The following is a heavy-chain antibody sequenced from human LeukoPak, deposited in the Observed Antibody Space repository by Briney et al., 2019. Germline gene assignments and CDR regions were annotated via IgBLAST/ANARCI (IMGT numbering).Heavy chain of an antibody. D-gene: IGHD4/OR15-4a*01. CDR1: GFTFSSYS. CDR2: ISSSGGAT. V-gene: IGHV3-23*01. Sequence: GVSLRLSCEASGFTFSSYSMTWVRQATGKGLEWVSVISSSGGATDYAGSVKGRSTISRDNSKNTLYLQKSSLRAEDTALYYCVKVGWCWSFDYWGQGTLVTVSS. J-gene: IGHJ4*02. CDR3: VKVGWCWSFDY.